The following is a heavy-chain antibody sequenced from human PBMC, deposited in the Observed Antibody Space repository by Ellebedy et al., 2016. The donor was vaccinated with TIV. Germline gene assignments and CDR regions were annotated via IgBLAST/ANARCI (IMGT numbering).Heavy chain of an antibody. J-gene: IGHJ3*01. Sequence: SETLSLTCTVSGGAIGSSDFWGWIRQPPGKGLEWIGSMHFTGNTNDNPSLKSRVTMSVNTAKNQFYLKVTSVTAADTAVYYCARFHYYDSNGFYVDAFDVWGQGTMVTVSS. CDR2: MHFTGNT. V-gene: IGHV4-39*01. CDR3: ARFHYYDSNGFYVDAFDV. D-gene: IGHD3-22*01. CDR1: GGAIGSSDF.